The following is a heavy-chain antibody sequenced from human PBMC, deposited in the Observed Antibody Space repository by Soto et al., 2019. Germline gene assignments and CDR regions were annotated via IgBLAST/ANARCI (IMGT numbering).Heavy chain of an antibody. CDR1: GVSFRSSDYY. V-gene: IGHV4-39*01. CDR2: MHYSGST. Sequence: SETLSLTCTVSGVSFRSSDYYWGWIRQPPNKGLEWIGSMHYSGSTFYNPSLKSRVTISVDTSKNQFSLKLTSVTAADTAVYYCARPGYSSSWYWLDPCGHATLVTVYS. J-gene: IGHJ5*02. CDR3: ARPGYSSSWYWLDP. D-gene: IGHD6-13*01.